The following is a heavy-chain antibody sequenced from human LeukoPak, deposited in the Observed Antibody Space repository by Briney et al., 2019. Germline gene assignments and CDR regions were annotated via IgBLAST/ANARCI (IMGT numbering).Heavy chain of an antibody. D-gene: IGHD5-24*01. Sequence: SETLSLTCTVSGGSISSYYWSWIRQPPGKGLEWIGYIYYSGSTNYNPSLKSRVTISVDTSKNQFSLKLSSVTAADTAVYYCARLEGLNWFDPWGQGTLVTVSS. CDR2: IYYSGST. J-gene: IGHJ5*02. CDR1: GGSISSYY. V-gene: IGHV4-59*08. CDR3: ARLEGLNWFDP.